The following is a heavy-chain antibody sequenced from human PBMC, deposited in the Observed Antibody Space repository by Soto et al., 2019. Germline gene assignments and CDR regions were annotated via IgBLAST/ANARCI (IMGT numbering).Heavy chain of an antibody. CDR2: ISAYNGNT. CDR3: AREGGDIVVVPAAGCFDY. V-gene: IGHV1-18*04. CDR1: GYTFTSYG. D-gene: IGHD2-2*01. Sequence: GSVKVSCKASGYTFTSYGISWVRQAPGQGLEWMGWISAYNGNTNYAQKLQGRVTMTTDTSTSTAYMELRSLRSDDTAVYYCAREGGDIVVVPAAGCFDYWGQGTLVTVSS. J-gene: IGHJ4*02.